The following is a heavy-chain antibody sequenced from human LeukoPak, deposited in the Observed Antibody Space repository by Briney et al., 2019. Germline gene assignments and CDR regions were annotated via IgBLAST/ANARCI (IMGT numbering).Heavy chain of an antibody. CDR2: IYYSGST. Sequence: PSETLSLTCTVSGGSISSSSYYWGWIRQPPGKGLEWIGSIYYSGSTYYNPSLKSRVTISVDTSKNQFSLKLSSVTAADTGVYYCARHRDYDFWSGYFDYWGQGTLVTVSS. D-gene: IGHD3-3*01. V-gene: IGHV4-39*07. J-gene: IGHJ4*02. CDR3: ARHRDYDFWSGYFDY. CDR1: GGSISSSSYY.